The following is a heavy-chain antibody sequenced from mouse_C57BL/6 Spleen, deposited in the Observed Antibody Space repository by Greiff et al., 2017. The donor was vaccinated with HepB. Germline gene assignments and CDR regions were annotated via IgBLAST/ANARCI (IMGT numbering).Heavy chain of an antibody. CDR3: ARSDDYDEGYFDY. D-gene: IGHD2-4*01. Sequence: QVQLQQSGAELARPGASVKMSCKASGYTFTSYTMHWVKQRPGQGLEWIGYINPSSGYTKYNQKFKDKATLTADKSSSTAYMPLRSLTSEDSAVYYCARSDDYDEGYFDYWGQGTTLTVSS. CDR2: INPSSGYT. J-gene: IGHJ2*01. V-gene: IGHV1-4*01. CDR1: GYTFTSYT.